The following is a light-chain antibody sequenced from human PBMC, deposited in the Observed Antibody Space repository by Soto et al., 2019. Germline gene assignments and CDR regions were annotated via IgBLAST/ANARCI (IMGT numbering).Light chain of an antibody. J-gene: IGKJ1*01. CDR1: QSISRS. Sequence: EIVMTQSPATLSVSLGERATLSCRASQSISRSLAWYQQKPGQAPRLLIYGASNRATGIPDRFSGSGSGTDFTLTISSLQPEDVATYYCQQHNSAPWTFGQGTKVDIK. V-gene: IGKV3D-15*01. CDR3: QQHNSAPWT. CDR2: GAS.